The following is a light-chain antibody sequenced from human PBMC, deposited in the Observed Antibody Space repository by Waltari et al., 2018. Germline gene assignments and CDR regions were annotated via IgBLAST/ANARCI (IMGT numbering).Light chain of an antibody. V-gene: IGKV3D-15*01. CDR1: QSVSSN. CDR3: QQYNSWPQT. CDR2: GAS. Sequence: EIVMTQSPATLSVSPGERATLSCRASQSVSSNLAWYQQKLGQAPRLLIYGASNRATGIPARFSGSGSGTEFILTISAMQSEDSGVYYCQQYNSWPQTFGQGANVGIK. J-gene: IGKJ1*01.